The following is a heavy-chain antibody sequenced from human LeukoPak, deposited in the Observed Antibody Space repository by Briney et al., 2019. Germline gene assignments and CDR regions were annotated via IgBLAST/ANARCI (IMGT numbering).Heavy chain of an antibody. CDR3: ARDMVRLYYFDY. CDR1: GNTFTGYY. V-gene: IGHV1-2*02. J-gene: IGHJ4*02. Sequence: GASVKVSCKASGNTFTGYYMHWVRQAPGQELEWMGWIKPNSGGTDYAQKFQGRVTMTRDTSISTAYMELSRLRSDDTAVYYCARDMVRLYYFDYWGQGTLVTVSS. CDR2: IKPNSGGT. D-gene: IGHD3-10*01.